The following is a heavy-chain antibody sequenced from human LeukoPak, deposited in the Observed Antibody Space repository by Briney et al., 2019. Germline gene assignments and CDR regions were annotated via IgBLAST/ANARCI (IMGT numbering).Heavy chain of an antibody. D-gene: IGHD3-3*01. V-gene: IGHV3-23*01. CDR1: GFTFSSYA. CDR2: ISGSGGST. J-gene: IGHJ4*02. Sequence: GGSLRLSCAVSGFTFSSYAMSWVRQAPGKGLEWVSAISGSGGSTYYADSVKGRFTISRDNSKNPLYLQMNSLRAEDTAVYYCAKDKPTYDFWSGYPPPFDYWGQGTLVTVSS. CDR3: AKDKPTYDFWSGYPPPFDY.